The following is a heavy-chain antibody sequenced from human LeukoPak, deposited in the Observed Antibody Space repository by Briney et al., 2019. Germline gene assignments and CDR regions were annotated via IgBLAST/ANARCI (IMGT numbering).Heavy chain of an antibody. Sequence: SETLSLTCAAYGGSFSGYYWSWIRQPPGKGLEWIGEINHSGSTNYNPSLESRDTISVDTSKNQFSLKLSSVTAADTAVYYCARGLGGSYSDYWGQGTLVTVSS. V-gene: IGHV4-34*01. CDR3: ARGLGGSYSDY. J-gene: IGHJ4*02. D-gene: IGHD1-26*01. CDR1: GGSFSGYY. CDR2: INHSGST.